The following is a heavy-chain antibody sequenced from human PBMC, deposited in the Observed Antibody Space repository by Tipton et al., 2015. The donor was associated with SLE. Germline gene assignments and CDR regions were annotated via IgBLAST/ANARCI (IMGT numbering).Heavy chain of an antibody. D-gene: IGHD2-15*01. CDR2: INHSGST. CDR3: ARGGADGYCSGGSCYPDAFDI. V-gene: IGHV4-34*01. Sequence: LRLSCAVYGGSFSGYYWSWIRQPPGKGLEWIGEINHSGSTNYNPSLKSRVTISVDTSKNQFSLKLSSVTAADTAVYYCARGGADGYCSGGSCYPDAFDIWGQGTMVTVSS. J-gene: IGHJ3*02. CDR1: GGSFSGYY.